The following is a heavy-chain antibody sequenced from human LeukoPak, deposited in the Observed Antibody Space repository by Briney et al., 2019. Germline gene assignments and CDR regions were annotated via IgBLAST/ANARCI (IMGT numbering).Heavy chain of an antibody. V-gene: IGHV3-53*01. CDR3: ARDSGRFDVFDI. CDR2: IYSDGRT. D-gene: IGHD3-10*01. J-gene: IGHJ3*02. Sequence: GGSLRLSCAASGFTVSTNYMSWVRQAPGKGLEWVSVIYSDGRTYYADSVKGRFTISRDNSKNTLYLQMNGLRAEDTAVYYCARDSGRFDVFDIWGQGTMVTVSS. CDR1: GFTVSTNY.